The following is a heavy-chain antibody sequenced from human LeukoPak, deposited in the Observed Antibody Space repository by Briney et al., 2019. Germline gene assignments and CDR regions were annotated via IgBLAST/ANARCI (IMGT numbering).Heavy chain of an antibody. CDR3: AREGLGELTLDY. CDR2: TSTYNGDT. J-gene: IGHJ4*02. V-gene: IGHV1-18*01. Sequence: ASVKVSCKASGYTFTSYGISWVRQAPGQGLEWMGWTSTYNGDTNYAQKLQGRVTMTTDTSTSTAYMELRSLRSDDTAVCYCAREGLGELTLDYWGQGTLVTVSS. D-gene: IGHD3-16*01. CDR1: GYTFTSYG.